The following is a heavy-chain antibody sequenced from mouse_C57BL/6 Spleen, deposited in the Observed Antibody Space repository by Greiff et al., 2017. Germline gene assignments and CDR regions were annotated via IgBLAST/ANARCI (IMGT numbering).Heavy chain of an antibody. CDR2: ISYDGSN. CDR1: GYSITSGYY. Sequence: EVKLMESGPGLVKPSQSLSLTCSVTGYSITSGYYWNWIRQFPGNKLEWMGYISYDGSNNYNPSLKNRISITRDTSKNQFFLKLNSVTTEDTATYYFARVYDYDPYWYFDVWGTGTTVTVSS. D-gene: IGHD2-4*01. J-gene: IGHJ1*03. CDR3: ARVYDYDPYWYFDV. V-gene: IGHV3-6*01.